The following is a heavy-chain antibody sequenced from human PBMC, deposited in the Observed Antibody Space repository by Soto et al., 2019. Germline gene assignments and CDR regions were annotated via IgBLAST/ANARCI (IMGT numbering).Heavy chain of an antibody. CDR1: GYTFTSYG. J-gene: IGHJ6*03. CDR2: ISAYNGNT. D-gene: IGHD2-15*01. CDR3: ARGGYCSGGSCYDYYYMDV. V-gene: IGHV1-18*01. Sequence: ASVKVSCKASGYTFTSYGISWVRQAPGQGLEWMGWISAYNGNTNYAQKLQGRVTMTTDTSTSTAYMELRSLRSGDTAVYYCARGGYCSGGSCYDYYYMDVWGKGTTVTVS.